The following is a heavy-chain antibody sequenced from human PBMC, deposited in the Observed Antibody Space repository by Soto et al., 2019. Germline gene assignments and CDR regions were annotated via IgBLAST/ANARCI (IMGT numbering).Heavy chain of an antibody. D-gene: IGHD3-22*01. CDR1: GGTFSSYA. V-gene: IGHV1-69*01. CDR2: IIPIFGTA. J-gene: IGHJ4*02. Sequence: QVQLVQSGAEVKKPGSSVKVSCKASGGTFSSYAISWVRQAPGQGLEWMGGIIPIFGTANYAQKFQGRVTLTADESTRTDYMELSSLRSEDTAVYYCARVSYYDSSGYYYVDYWGQGTLVTVSS. CDR3: ARVSYYDSSGYYYVDY.